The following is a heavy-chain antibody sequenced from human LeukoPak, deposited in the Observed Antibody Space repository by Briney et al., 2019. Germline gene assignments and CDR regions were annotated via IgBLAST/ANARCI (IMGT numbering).Heavy chain of an antibody. V-gene: IGHV1-8*02. J-gene: IGHJ4*02. CDR3: ARGFIAARRMGY. Sequence: ASVKVSCKASGYTFTSYYMHWVRQAPGQGLEWMGWMNPNSGNTGYAQKFQGRVTMTRNTSISTAYMELSSLRSEDTAVYYCARGFIAARRMGYWGQGTLVTVSS. D-gene: IGHD6-6*01. CDR2: MNPNSGNT. CDR1: GYTFTSYY.